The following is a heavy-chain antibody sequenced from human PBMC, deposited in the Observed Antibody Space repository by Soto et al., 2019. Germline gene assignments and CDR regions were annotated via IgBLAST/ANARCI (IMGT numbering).Heavy chain of an antibody. D-gene: IGHD3-10*01. Sequence: EVQLVQTGAEVKKPGESLKFSCKGSGYSFNSYWIGWVRQMPGKGLEWMGIIYPGDSDTRYSPSFQGQVTISADKSISTAYLHWSSLKASDTAMYYCARLDGALWFGEILDYCGQGTLVTVSS. CDR2: IYPGDSDT. CDR1: GYSFNSYW. CDR3: ARLDGALWFGEILDY. J-gene: IGHJ4*02. V-gene: IGHV5-51*01.